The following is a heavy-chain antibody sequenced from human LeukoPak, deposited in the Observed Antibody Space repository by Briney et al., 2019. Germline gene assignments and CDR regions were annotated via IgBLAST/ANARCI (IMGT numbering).Heavy chain of an antibody. CDR3: ARATEGYSTSVVYMDV. Sequence: PSETLSLTCAVYGGSFSGYHWSWIRQPPGKGLEWIGEINHSGSTKYSSSLKSRVTISVDTPKKQFSLKLSPVTAADTAVYYCARATEGYSTSVVYMDVWGKGTTVTVSS. J-gene: IGHJ6*03. V-gene: IGHV4-34*01. CDR2: INHSGST. CDR1: GGSFSGYH. D-gene: IGHD6-6*01.